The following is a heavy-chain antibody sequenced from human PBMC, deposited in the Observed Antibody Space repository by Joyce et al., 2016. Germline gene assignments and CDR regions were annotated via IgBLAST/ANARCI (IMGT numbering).Heavy chain of an antibody. CDR2: SYNSETT. Sequence: HLQESGPGLVKPSETLSLTCTISGDSFSDTSYYCSWIRHPPGKGLEWLGVSYNSETTHYSPSLGGRLSISAGAAKKQFSLRLTSVTSADTAVYYCATSLPSRVGGFQFFGLDVWGQGTTVIVS. V-gene: IGHV4-61*01. J-gene: IGHJ6*02. CDR3: ATSLPSRVGGFQFFGLDV. CDR1: GDSFSDTSYY. D-gene: IGHD3-10*01.